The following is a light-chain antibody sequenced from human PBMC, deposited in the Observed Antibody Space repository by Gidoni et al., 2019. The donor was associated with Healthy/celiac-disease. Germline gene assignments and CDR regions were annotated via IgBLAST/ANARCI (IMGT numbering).Light chain of an antibody. J-gene: IGKJ4*01. V-gene: IGKV3-20*01. CDR2: GAS. CDR1: QSISSSQ. CDR3: KHFGN. Sequence: IVLTQSPGTLSLSPGQSATLSCRASQSISSSQLAWYQQKPGQAPRPLMYGASSRATGIPDRFSGSGSGTDFTLTISRLETEDFEVYYCKHFGNFXGXTKVE.